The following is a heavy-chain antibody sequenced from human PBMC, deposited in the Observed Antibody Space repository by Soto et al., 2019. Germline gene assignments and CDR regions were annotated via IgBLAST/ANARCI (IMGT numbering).Heavy chain of an antibody. V-gene: IGHV3-23*01. CDR2: ISGSGGST. Sequence: GGSLRLSCAASGFTLSSYAMSWVRQAPGKGLEWVSGISGSGGSTYYADSVKGRFTISRDNSKNTLYLQMNSLRAEDTAVYYCAKDRVTVVGYDAFDIWGQGTMVTVSS. D-gene: IGHD6-19*01. CDR3: AKDRVTVVGYDAFDI. J-gene: IGHJ3*02. CDR1: GFTLSSYA.